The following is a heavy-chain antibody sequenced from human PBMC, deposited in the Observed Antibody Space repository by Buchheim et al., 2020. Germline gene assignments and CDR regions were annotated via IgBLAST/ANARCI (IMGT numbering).Heavy chain of an antibody. CDR3: ARAPDGYNADY. CDR2: IIPILGIA. V-gene: IGHV1-69*04. D-gene: IGHD5-24*01. CDR1: GGTFSSYA. J-gene: IGHJ4*02. Sequence: QVQLVQSGAEVKKPGSSVKFSCKASGGTFSSYAISWVRQAPGQGLEWMGRIIPILGIANYAQNFQGRVPITADKSTSTASMELSSLRSEDTAVYYCARAPDGYNADYWGQGTL.